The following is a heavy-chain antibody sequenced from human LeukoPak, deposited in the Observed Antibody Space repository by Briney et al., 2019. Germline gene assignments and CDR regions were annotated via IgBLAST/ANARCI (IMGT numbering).Heavy chain of an antibody. V-gene: IGHV3-20*04. CDR2: ITWNGGDT. Sequence: GGSLRLSCAASGFTFSSYEMNWVRQAPGKGLEWVSGITWNGGDTGYADSVKGRFTISRDNAKNSLYLQMNSLRAEDTALYYCARENWGTYYFDYWGQGSLVTVSS. CDR3: ARENWGTYYFDY. J-gene: IGHJ4*02. CDR1: GFTFSSYE. D-gene: IGHD7-27*01.